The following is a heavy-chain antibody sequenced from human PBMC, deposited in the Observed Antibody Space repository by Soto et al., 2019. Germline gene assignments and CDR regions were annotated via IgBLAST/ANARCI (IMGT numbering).Heavy chain of an antibody. CDR3: ARHVDGSGSYPNNWFDP. Sequence: GESLKISCKGSGYSFTSYWIGWVRQMPGKGLEWMGIIYPGDSDTRYSPSFQGQVTISADKSISTAYLQWSSLKASDTAMYYCARHVDGSGSYPNNWFDPWGQGTLVTVSS. CDR1: GYSFTSYW. D-gene: IGHD3-10*01. J-gene: IGHJ5*02. V-gene: IGHV5-51*01. CDR2: IYPGDSDT.